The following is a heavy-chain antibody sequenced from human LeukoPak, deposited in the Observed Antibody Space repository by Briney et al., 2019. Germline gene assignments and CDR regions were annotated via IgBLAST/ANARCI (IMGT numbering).Heavy chain of an antibody. Sequence: GGSLRLSCAASGFTFDDYAMHWVRQAPGKGLEWVSGISWNSGSIGYADSVKGRFTISRDNAKNSLYLQMNSLRAEDTAVYYCARTIVVVPAAIIFDYWGQGTLVTVSS. CDR1: GFTFDDYA. V-gene: IGHV3-9*01. J-gene: IGHJ4*02. CDR2: ISWNSGSI. CDR3: ARTIVVVPAAIIFDY. D-gene: IGHD2-2*01.